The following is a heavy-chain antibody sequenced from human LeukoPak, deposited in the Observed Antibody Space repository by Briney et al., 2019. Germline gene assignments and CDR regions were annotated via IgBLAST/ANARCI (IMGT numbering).Heavy chain of an antibody. CDR2: IIPIFGTA. D-gene: IGHD2-21*01. V-gene: IGHV1-69*13. CDR3: ARKMIAIWANWFDP. CDR1: GGTFSSYA. J-gene: IGHJ5*02. Sequence: SVKVSCKASGGTFSSYAIIWVRQAPGQGLKWMGGIIPIFGTANYAQKFQGRVTITADESTSTAYMELSSLRSEDTAVYYCARKMIAIWANWFDPWGQGTLVTVSS.